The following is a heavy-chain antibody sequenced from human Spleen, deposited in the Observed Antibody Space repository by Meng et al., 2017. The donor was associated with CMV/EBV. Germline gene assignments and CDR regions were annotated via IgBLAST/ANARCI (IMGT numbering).Heavy chain of an antibody. CDR1: GGSFSDFH. J-gene: IGHJ6*02. Sequence: GSLRLSCAVYGGSFSDFHWSWIRQSPGKGLEWIGEISHSGSTNYNPPLKSRVTISMDRSKNQFSLKLRSVTAADTAVYYCAREIDYFSGMDVWGQGATVTVSS. V-gene: IGHV4-34*01. CDR2: ISHSGST. CDR3: AREIDYFSGMDV. D-gene: IGHD2-21*01.